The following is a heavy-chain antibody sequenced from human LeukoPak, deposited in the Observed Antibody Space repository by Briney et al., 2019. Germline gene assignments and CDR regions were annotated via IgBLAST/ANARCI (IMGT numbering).Heavy chain of an antibody. Sequence: GGSLRLSCAASGFTFRSYEMNWVRQAPGKGLEWVSYISSSGSTIYYADSVKGRFTISRDNAKNSLHLQMNSLRAEDTAVYYCARSLMTVAPYWGQGTLVTVSS. V-gene: IGHV3-48*03. CDR1: GFTFRSYE. J-gene: IGHJ4*02. D-gene: IGHD2-15*01. CDR2: ISSSGSTI. CDR3: ARSLMTVAPY.